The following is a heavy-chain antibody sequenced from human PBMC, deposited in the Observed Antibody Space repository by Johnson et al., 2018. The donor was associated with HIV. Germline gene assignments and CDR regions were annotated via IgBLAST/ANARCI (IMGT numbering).Heavy chain of an antibody. CDR2: ISSSGSPI. V-gene: IGHV3-11*01. D-gene: IGHD1-26*01. J-gene: IGHJ3*02. CDR3: AKGGGSYSDAFDI. CDR1: GFTFSDYF. Sequence: QVQLVESGGGLVKPGGSLRLSCAGSGFTFSDYFMSYIRQAPGKGLEWISYISSSGSPIYYADSVKGRFTLSRDNAKNSLFLQMHSLRVEDTAIYYCAKGGGSYSDAFDIWGQGTMVTVSS.